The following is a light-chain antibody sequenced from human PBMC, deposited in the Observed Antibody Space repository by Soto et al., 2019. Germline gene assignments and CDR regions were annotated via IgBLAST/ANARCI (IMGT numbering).Light chain of an antibody. CDR2: DAS. J-gene: IGKJ3*01. CDR3: QQRSNWPAT. Sequence: EIVLTQSPATLSLSPGERATLSCRASQSVSSYLAWYQQKPGQAPRLLIYDASNRATGIPARFSGSGPGTDFTLTISSLEPEDFAVYYCQQRSNWPATFGPGTKVDIK. CDR1: QSVSSY. V-gene: IGKV3-11*01.